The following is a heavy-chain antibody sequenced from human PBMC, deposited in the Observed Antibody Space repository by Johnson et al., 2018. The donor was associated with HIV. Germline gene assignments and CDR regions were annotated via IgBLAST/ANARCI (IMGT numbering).Heavy chain of an antibody. J-gene: IGHJ3*02. Sequence: QVQLVESGGGVVQPGRSLRLSCAASGFTLTNYPMHWVRQAPGKGLEWVAVISFDGKNKFYADSVKGRFTISRDNSRNTLYLQMNSLRAEDTAVYYCARDQGWGDAFDIWGQGTMVIVSS. CDR2: ISFDGKNK. CDR1: GFTLTNYP. D-gene: IGHD3-16*01. CDR3: ARDQGWGDAFDI. V-gene: IGHV3-30*04.